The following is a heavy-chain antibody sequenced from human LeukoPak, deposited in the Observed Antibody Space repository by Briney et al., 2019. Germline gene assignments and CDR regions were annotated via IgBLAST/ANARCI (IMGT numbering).Heavy chain of an antibody. D-gene: IGHD3-9*01. V-gene: IGHV4-38-2*02. Sequence: SETLSLTCTVSGYPISSGYYWGWIRQPPGKGLEWIGSIYHSGSTYYNPSLKSRVTISVDTSKNQFSLKLSSVTAADTAVYYCARDLGAINTGYYDYWGQGTLVTVSS. CDR1: GYPISSGYY. J-gene: IGHJ4*02. CDR2: IYHSGST. CDR3: ARDLGAINTGYYDY.